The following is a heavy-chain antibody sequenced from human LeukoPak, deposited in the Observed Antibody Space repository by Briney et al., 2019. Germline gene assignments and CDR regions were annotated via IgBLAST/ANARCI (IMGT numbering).Heavy chain of an antibody. CDR2: IYYSGST. CDR1: GDSISSYY. Sequence: PSETLSLTCTVSGDSISSYYWSWTRQPPGKGLEWIGYIYYSGSTNYNPSLKSRVTISVDTSKNQFFLKLSSATAADTGVYYCARHYPYGSGSYSPFYFDYWGQGTLVTVSS. CDR3: ARHYPYGSGSYSPFYFDY. J-gene: IGHJ4*02. D-gene: IGHD3-10*01. V-gene: IGHV4-59*08.